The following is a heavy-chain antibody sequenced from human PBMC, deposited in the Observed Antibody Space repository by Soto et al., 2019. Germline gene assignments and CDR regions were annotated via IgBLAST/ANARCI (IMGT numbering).Heavy chain of an antibody. J-gene: IGHJ3*02. Sequence: EVQLVESGGGLVQPGGSLRLSCAASGFTFSSYSMNWVRQAPGKGLEWVSYISSSSSTIYYADSVKGRFTISRDNAKNSLYLQMNSLRAEDTAVYYCARGLITMVRGVIFVDAFDIWGQGTMVTVSS. D-gene: IGHD3-10*01. CDR2: ISSSSSTI. CDR1: GFTFSSYS. CDR3: ARGLITMVRGVIFVDAFDI. V-gene: IGHV3-48*01.